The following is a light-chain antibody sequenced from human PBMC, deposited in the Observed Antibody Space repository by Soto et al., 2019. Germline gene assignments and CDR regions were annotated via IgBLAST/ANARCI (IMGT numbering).Light chain of an antibody. CDR3: QQYGISGTWT. J-gene: IGKJ1*01. CDR1: QSVSSSY. V-gene: IGKV3-20*01. CDR2: GAS. Sequence: EIVLTQSPGTLSLSPGERATLSCRASQSVSSSYLAWYQQKPGQAPRLLIYGASGRATGIPDRFSGSGSGTDFTLTISRLEPEDFAVYYCQQYGISGTWTFGQGTKVDIK.